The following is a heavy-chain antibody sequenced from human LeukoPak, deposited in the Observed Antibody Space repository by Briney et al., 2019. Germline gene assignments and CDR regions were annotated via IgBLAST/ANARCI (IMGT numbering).Heavy chain of an antibody. D-gene: IGHD1-1*01. CDR1: GGTFSSYA. J-gene: IGHJ4*02. Sequence: ASVKVSCKASGGTFSSYAISWVRQAPRQGLEWMGGIIPIFGTANYAQKFQGRVTITTDESASTAYMELSSLRSEDTAVYYCARADWNEPFYFDYWGQGTLVTASS. CDR3: ARADWNEPFYFDY. V-gene: IGHV1-69*05. CDR2: IIPIFGTA.